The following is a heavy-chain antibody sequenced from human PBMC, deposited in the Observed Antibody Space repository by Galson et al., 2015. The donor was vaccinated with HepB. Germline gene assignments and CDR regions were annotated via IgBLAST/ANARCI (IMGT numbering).Heavy chain of an antibody. D-gene: IGHD6-13*01. CDR3: ARVWVRSSSFFDY. CDR1: GFTFSSYA. J-gene: IGHJ4*02. CDR2: ISYDGSNK. Sequence: SLRLSCAASGFTFSSYAMHWVRQAPGKGLEWVAVISYDGSNKYYADSVKGRFTISRDNSKNTLYLQMNSLRAEDTAVYYCARVWVRSSSFFDYWGQGTLVTVSS. V-gene: IGHV3-30*04.